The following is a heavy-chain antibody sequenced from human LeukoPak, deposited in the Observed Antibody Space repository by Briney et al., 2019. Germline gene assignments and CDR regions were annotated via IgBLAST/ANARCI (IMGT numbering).Heavy chain of an antibody. CDR3: AKDGGEYYDILTGYYPRLYYMDV. Sequence: NPSETLSLTCTVSSGSISTSNYYWGWVRQPPGKALEWIGNIFYSGSTYYSPSLKSRITISLDTSRNQFSLKLNSVTAADTAVYYCAKDGGEYYDILTGYYPRLYYMDVWGKGTTVTISS. J-gene: IGHJ6*03. CDR2: IFYSGST. CDR1: SGSISTSNYY. D-gene: IGHD3-9*01. V-gene: IGHV4-39*07.